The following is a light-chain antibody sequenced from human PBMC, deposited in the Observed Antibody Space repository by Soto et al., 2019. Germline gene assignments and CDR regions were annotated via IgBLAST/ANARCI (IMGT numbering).Light chain of an antibody. V-gene: IGLV2-11*01. CDR2: DVT. CDR1: SSDVGVYNY. CDR3: CSYAGSYTFV. Sequence: QSVLTQPRSVSGSPGQSVTISCTGTSSDVGVYNYVSWYQQHPGKAPKLTIYDVTKRPSGVPDRFSGSKSANTASLTISGLQAEDEADYYCCSYAGSYTFVFGTGTKVTVL. J-gene: IGLJ1*01.